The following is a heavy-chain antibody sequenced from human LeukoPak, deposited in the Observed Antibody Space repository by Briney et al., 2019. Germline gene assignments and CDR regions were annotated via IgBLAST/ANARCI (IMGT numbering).Heavy chain of an antibody. CDR2: ISGSGGST. D-gene: IGHD6-13*01. J-gene: IGHJ2*01. CDR1: GFTFSSYA. Sequence: GGSLRLSCAASGFTFSSYAMSWVRQAPGKGLEWVSAISGSGGSTYYADSVKGRFTISRDNSKNTLYLQMNSLRAEDTAVYYCANQARSRYSSTYWCFDLWGRGTLVTVSS. V-gene: IGHV3-23*01. CDR3: ANQARSRYSSTYWCFDL.